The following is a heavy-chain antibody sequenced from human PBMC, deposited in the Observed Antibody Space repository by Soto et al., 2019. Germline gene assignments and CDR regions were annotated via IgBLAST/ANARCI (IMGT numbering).Heavy chain of an antibody. D-gene: IGHD6-13*01. Sequence: EVQLVESGGGLVQPGGSLRLSCAASGFTFSSYWMHWVRQAPGKGLVWVSRINSDGSSTSYADSVKGRFTISRDNAKNTLYLQMNSLRAEDTAAYYCARGRHSSSWVAKVNYGMDVWGQGTTVTVSS. V-gene: IGHV3-74*01. CDR2: INSDGSST. J-gene: IGHJ6*02. CDR3: ARGRHSSSWVAKVNYGMDV. CDR1: GFTFSSYW.